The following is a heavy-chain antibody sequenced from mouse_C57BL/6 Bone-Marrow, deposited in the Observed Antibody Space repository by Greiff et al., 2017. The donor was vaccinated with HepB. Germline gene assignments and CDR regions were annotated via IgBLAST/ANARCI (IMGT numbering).Heavy chain of an antibody. CDR2: IYPRSGNT. Sequence: VQLQQSGAELARPGASVKLSCKASGYTFTSYGISWVKQRTGQGLEWIGEIYPRSGNTYYNEKFKGKATLTADKSSSTAYMELRSLTSEDSAVYFCARGGILPRSWFAYWGQGTLVTVSA. V-gene: IGHV1-81*01. CDR3: ARGGILPRSWFAY. J-gene: IGHJ3*01. CDR1: GYTFTSYG. D-gene: IGHD1-1*01.